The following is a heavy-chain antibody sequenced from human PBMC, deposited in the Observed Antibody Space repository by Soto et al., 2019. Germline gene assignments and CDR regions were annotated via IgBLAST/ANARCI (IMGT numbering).Heavy chain of an antibody. V-gene: IGHV1-18*01. Sequence: VSCKASGYTFTRYGISWVRQAPGQGLEWMGWISGYNGDTNYAQKFQGRVSMTIDTSTTTAYLQMNSLRAEDTAVYYCAKDMVRGVIPPILDYWGQGTLVTVSS. CDR2: ISGYNGDT. CDR3: AKDMVRGVIPPILDY. D-gene: IGHD3-10*01. J-gene: IGHJ4*02. CDR1: GYTFTRYG.